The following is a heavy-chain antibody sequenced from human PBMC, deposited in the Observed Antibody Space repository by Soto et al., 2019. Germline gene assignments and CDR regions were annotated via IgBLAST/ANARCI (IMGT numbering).Heavy chain of an antibody. CDR1: GGSFSGYY. D-gene: IGHD2-8*01. CDR2: INHSGST. J-gene: IGHJ4*02. V-gene: IGHV4-34*01. Sequence: PSETLSLTCAVYGGSFSGYYWSWIRHPPGKGLEWIGEINHSGSTNYNPSLKSRVTISVDTSKNQFSLKLSSVTAADTAVYYGARKAGTRNGVCSPWGKGTLVTVSS. CDR3: ARKAGTRNGVCSP.